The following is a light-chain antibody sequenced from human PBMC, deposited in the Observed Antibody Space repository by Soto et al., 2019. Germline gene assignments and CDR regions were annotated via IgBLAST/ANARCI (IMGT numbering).Light chain of an antibody. Sequence: QAVLTQPPSVSGAPGQRVTIACTGSSSNIGAGYDVHWYQQLPGTAPKLLIYGNSNRPSGVPDRFSGSKSGTSASLAITGLHAEDDADYYCQSYDSSLSADVFGTGTNVTV. V-gene: IGLV1-40*01. CDR1: SSNIGAGYD. CDR3: QSYDSSLSADV. CDR2: GNS. J-gene: IGLJ1*01.